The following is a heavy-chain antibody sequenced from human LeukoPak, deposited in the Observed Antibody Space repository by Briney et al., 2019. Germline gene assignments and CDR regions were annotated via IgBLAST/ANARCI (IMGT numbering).Heavy chain of an antibody. CDR2: IRNKANSYAT. CDR3: ARAGTSYCSGVNDC. V-gene: IGHV3-72*01. D-gene: IGHD1-7*01. Sequence: GGSLRLSCAASGFTFSDHYMDWVRQAPGKGLEWVGRIRNKANSYATEYPASVKGRFTISRDDSENSLYLQLNSLKTEDTAVYYCARAGTSYCSGVNDCWGQGTLVTVSS. J-gene: IGHJ4*02. CDR1: GFTFSDHY.